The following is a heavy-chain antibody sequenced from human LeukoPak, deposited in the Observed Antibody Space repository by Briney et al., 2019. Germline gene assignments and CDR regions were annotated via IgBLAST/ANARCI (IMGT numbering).Heavy chain of an antibody. CDR2: IIPIFGTA. CDR3: ASSSNWNYIMAY. Sequence: SVKVSCKASGGTFSSDAISWVRQAPGQGLEWMGGIIPIFGTANYAQKFQGRVTITTDESTSTAYMELSSLRSEDTAVYYYASSSNWNYIMAYWGQGTLVTVSS. CDR1: GGTFSSDA. J-gene: IGHJ4*02. V-gene: IGHV1-69*05. D-gene: IGHD1-7*01.